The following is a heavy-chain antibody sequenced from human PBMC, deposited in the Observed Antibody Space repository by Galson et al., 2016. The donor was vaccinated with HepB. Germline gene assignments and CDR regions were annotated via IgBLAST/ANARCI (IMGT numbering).Heavy chain of an antibody. CDR3: AKDYGDCSGGRCYSPTLFDY. CDR2: ITESGGTT. Sequence: SCAASEFTFSSYAMSWVRQAPGKGLEWVSGITESGGTTYYADSVKGRFTISRDNSKNTLYLQMNGLRAEDTAVYYCAKDYGDCSGGRCYSPTLFDYWGQGTLVTGSS. V-gene: IGHV3-23*01. D-gene: IGHD2-15*01. CDR1: EFTFSSYA. J-gene: IGHJ4*02.